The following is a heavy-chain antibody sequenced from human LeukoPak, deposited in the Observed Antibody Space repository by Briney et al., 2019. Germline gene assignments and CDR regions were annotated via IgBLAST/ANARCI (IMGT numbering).Heavy chain of an antibody. V-gene: IGHV1-18*01. J-gene: IGHJ4*02. CDR1: GYTFTSYS. CDR2: ISAYNGNT. D-gene: IGHD2-15*01. Sequence: ASVKVSCKASGYTFTSYSISWVRQAPGQGLEWMGWISAYNGNTIYAQKVKGRVTMTADTSTSTAYMELRSLKSDDTAVYYCARASYCSDGSCYSDYWGQGTLVTVSS. CDR3: ARASYCSDGSCYSDY.